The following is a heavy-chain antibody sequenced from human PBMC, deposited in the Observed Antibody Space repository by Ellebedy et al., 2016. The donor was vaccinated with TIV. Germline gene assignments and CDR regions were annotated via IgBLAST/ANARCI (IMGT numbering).Heavy chain of an antibody. V-gene: IGHV5-10-1*01. CDR1: GYSFTNYY. Sequence: GESLKISCKGSGYSFTNYYISWVRQMPGKGLEWMGRFDPGDSYNIYSPSFQGHVTTSADKAISTAYLQWSSLRASDTAMYFCARLYGIDAFEIWGQGTMVTVSS. D-gene: IGHD2-8*01. CDR3: ARLYGIDAFEI. CDR2: FDPGDSYN. J-gene: IGHJ3*02.